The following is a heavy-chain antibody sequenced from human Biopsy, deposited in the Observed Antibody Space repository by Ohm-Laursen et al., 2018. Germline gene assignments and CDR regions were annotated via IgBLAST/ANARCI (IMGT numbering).Heavy chain of an antibody. D-gene: IGHD5-24*01. CDR3: ATDADGYYTEFDF. CDR1: GGIFSRYV. V-gene: IGHV1-69*04. J-gene: IGHJ4*02. CDR2: IVPILGTV. Sequence: SVKVSCKASGGIFSRYVMSWVRQAPGQGLEWLGRIVPILGTVNYAQRFQGRVALTADKSTGTAYMELNRLISDDTAVYYCATDADGYYTEFDFWGQGTLITVSS.